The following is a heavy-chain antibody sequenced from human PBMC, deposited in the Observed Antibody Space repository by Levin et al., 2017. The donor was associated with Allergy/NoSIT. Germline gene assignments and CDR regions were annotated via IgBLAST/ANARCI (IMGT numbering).Heavy chain of an antibody. V-gene: IGHV3-7*04. J-gene: IGHJ4*02. D-gene: IGHD5-12*01. Sequence: GESLKISCAASGFTFSSYWMSWVRQAPGKGLEWVANIKQDGSEKYYVDSVKGRFTISRDNAKNSLYLQMNSLRAEDTAVYYCAREAGGIVATVFDYWGQGTLVTVSS. CDR2: IKQDGSEK. CDR1: GFTFSSYW. CDR3: AREAGGIVATVFDY.